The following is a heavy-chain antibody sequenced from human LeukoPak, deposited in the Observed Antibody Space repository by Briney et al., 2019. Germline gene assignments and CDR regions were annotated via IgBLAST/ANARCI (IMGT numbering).Heavy chain of an antibody. V-gene: IGHV4-30-4*01. CDR1: GGSISSGDFY. J-gene: IGHJ6*02. Sequence: SETLSLTCTVSGGSISSGDFYWSWIRQPPEKGLEYIGYIYHSGITFYNPSLRSRVTVSIDTSKNQFSLKLSSVTATDTAVYYCARDRSTVDYYGLDVWGQGTTVIVSS. D-gene: IGHD4-11*01. CDR3: ARDRSTVDYYGLDV. CDR2: IYHSGIT.